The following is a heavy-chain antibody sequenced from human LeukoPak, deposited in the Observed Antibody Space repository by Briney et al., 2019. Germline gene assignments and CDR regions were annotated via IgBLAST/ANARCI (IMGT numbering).Heavy chain of an antibody. Sequence: PSETLSLTCTVSGGSISSSSYYWGWIRQPPGKGLEWIGTIYYSGSTYYNPSLKSRVTISVDTSKNQFSLKVSSVTAADTAVYYCARGVYGSRYYYYYMDVWGKGTTVTVSS. D-gene: IGHD3-10*01. V-gene: IGHV4-39*07. CDR2: IYYSGST. CDR1: GGSISSSSYY. CDR3: ARGVYGSRYYYYYMDV. J-gene: IGHJ6*03.